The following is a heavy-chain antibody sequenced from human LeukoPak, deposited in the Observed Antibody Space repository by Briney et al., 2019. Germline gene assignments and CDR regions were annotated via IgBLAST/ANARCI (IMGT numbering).Heavy chain of an antibody. Sequence: MPGGSLRLSCAASGFTFSSYSMNWVRQAPGKGLEWVSSISSSSSYIYYADSVKGRFTISRDNAKNSLYLQMNSLRAEDTAAYYCARGSPARALYYYYYYYMDVWGKGTTVTVSS. D-gene: IGHD3-16*01. V-gene: IGHV3-21*01. CDR1: GFTFSSYS. CDR2: ISSSSSYI. J-gene: IGHJ6*03. CDR3: ARGSPARALYYYYYYYMDV.